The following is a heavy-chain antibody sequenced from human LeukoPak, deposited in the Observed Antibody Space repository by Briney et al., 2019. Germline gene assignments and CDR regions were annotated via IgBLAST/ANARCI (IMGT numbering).Heavy chain of an antibody. CDR2: IYYSGST. V-gene: IGHV4-59*12. J-gene: IGHJ4*02. CDR1: GGSISSYY. CDR3: ARDVASRTPFAPVDY. D-gene: IGHD5-12*01. Sequence: SETLSLTCTVSGGSISSYYWSWIRQPPGKGLEWIGYIYYSGSTNYNPSLKSRVTISVDTSKNQFSLKLSSVTAADTAVYYCARDVASRTPFAPVDYWGQGTLVTVSS.